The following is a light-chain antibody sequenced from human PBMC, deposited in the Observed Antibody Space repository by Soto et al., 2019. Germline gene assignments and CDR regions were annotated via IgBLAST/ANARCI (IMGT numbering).Light chain of an antibody. CDR3: QQYKSWFT. J-gene: IGKJ2*01. CDR2: DAS. V-gene: IGKV3-15*01. Sequence: IVMTQSPATLSVSPRERATLSCRASQSINNNLAWYQQKPGQAPRLLIYDASTGATDIPARFSGSGSGTEFTLTISSLQSEDSAVYYCQQYKSWFTFGQGTKLEIK. CDR1: QSINNN.